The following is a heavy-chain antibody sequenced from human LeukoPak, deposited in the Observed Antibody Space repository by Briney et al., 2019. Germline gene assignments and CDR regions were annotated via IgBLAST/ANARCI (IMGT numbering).Heavy chain of an antibody. J-gene: IGHJ4*02. V-gene: IGHV4-31*03. D-gene: IGHD2-15*01. CDR3: ARVGYCSGGSCYTESMYYFDY. Sequence: SETLSLTCTVSGGSISSGGYYWSWIRQHPGKGLEWIGYIYYSGSTYYNPSLKSRVTISVDTSKNQFSLKLSSVTAADPAVYYCARVGYCSGGSCYTESMYYFDYWGQGTLVTVSS. CDR1: GGSISSGGYY. CDR2: IYYSGST.